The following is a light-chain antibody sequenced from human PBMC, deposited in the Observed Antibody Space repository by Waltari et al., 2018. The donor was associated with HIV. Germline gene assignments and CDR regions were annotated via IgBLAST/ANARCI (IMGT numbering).Light chain of an antibody. CDR3: LQDYTYPRT. CDR2: LAS. V-gene: IGKV1-6*01. Sequence: AIQLTQSPSSLSASVGDRVTITCRASQDIRIDLGWYQQKPGEAPKLLIYLASSLQSGVPSRFSGSGSGTSFTLTISSLQPEDFATYYCLQDYTYPRTFGQGTRVDLK. CDR1: QDIRID. J-gene: IGKJ1*01.